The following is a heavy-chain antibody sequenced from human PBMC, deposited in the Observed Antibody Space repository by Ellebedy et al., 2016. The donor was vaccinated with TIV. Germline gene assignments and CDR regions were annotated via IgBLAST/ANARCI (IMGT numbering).Heavy chain of an antibody. CDR2: IYSDGNT. CDR1: GFAVSSNY. J-gene: IGHJ6*02. D-gene: IGHD2/OR15-2a*01. Sequence: GESLKISCAASGFAVSSNYMTWVRQAPGRGLEWVSLIYSDGNTNYADSVRGRFTISRDSSKNTLDLQMNSLRAEDTAVYYWARAGEYCDFPQNCYAMDVWGQGTTVTVS. V-gene: IGHV3-53*01. CDR3: ARAGEYCDFPQNCYAMDV.